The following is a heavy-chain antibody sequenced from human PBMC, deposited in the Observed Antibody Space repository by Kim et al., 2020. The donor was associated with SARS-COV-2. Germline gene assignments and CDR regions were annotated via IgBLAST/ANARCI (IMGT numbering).Heavy chain of an antibody. CDR3: ARGRNYQLLYRRYGMDV. J-gene: IGHJ6*02. V-gene: IGHV4-34*01. Sequence: LKSRVTISVDTSKNQFSLKLSSVTAADTAVYYCARGRNYQLLYRRYGMDVWGQGTTVTVSS. D-gene: IGHD2-2*02.